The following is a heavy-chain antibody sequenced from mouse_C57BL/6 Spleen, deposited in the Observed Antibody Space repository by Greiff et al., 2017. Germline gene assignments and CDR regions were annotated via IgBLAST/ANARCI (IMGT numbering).Heavy chain of an antibody. CDR3: ARSELTGTLVFDY. V-gene: IGHV1-80*01. Sequence: QVQLQQSGAELVKPGASVKISCKASGYAFSSYWMNWVKQRPGKGLEWIGQIYPGDGDTNYNGKFKGKATLTADKSSSTAYMQLSSLTSEDSAVYFCARSELTGTLVFDYWGQGTTLTVSS. CDR1: GYAFSSYW. CDR2: IYPGDGDT. D-gene: IGHD4-1*01. J-gene: IGHJ2*01.